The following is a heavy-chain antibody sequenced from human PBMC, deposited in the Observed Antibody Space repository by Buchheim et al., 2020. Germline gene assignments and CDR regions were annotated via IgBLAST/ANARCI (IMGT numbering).Heavy chain of an antibody. CDR2: ISPDGSER. J-gene: IGHJ4*02. D-gene: IGHD3-10*01. CDR1: GFTFSDSW. V-gene: IGHV3-7*01. Sequence: EVQLVESGGGLVQPGGSLRLSCAASGFTFSDSWMDWVRQAPGKGLEWVANISPDGSERYYVDSVKGRFFISRDNTKNSLFLQMNSLRAEDTGVYYCSLSLNYRGRGTL. CDR3: SLSLNY.